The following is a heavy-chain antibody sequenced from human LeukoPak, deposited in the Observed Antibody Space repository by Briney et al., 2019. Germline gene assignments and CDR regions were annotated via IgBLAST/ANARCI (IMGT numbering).Heavy chain of an antibody. CDR2: IYYSGST. Sequence: SETLSLTCTVSGGSISSYYWSWIRQPPGKGLEWIGYIYYSGSTNYNPSLKSRVTISVDTSKNQFSLKLSSVTAADTAVYYCARRLGRPNTDIDYWGQGTLVTVSS. CDR3: ARRLGRPNTDIDY. CDR1: GGSISSYY. J-gene: IGHJ4*02. V-gene: IGHV4-59*08. D-gene: IGHD1-26*01.